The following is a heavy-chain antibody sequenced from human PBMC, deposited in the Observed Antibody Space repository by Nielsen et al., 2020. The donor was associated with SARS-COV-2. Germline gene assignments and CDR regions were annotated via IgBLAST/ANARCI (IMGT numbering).Heavy chain of an antibody. CDR3: AKDTRITMVRGVHGGMDV. CDR1: GFTFSSYA. J-gene: IGHJ6*02. Sequence: GESLKISCAASGFTFSSYAMSWVRQAPGKGLEWVSVIYSGGSSTYYADSVKGRFTISRDNSKNTLYLQMNSLRAEDTAVYYCAKDTRITMVRGVHGGMDVWGQGTTVTVSS. V-gene: IGHV3-23*03. CDR2: IYSGGSST. D-gene: IGHD3-10*01.